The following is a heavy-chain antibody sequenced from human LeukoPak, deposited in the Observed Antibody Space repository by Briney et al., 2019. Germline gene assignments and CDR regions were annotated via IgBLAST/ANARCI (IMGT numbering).Heavy chain of an antibody. V-gene: IGHV1-18*01. J-gene: IGHJ5*02. Sequence: ASVKVSCKASGYTFTSYGISWVRQAPGQRLEWMGWISDYNGNTNYAQKLQGGVTMTTDTSTSTAYMELRSLRSDDTAVYYCARDLYRDSLPVSWFDPWGQGTLVTVSS. CDR1: GYTFTSYG. D-gene: IGHD4-11*01. CDR3: ARDLYRDSLPVSWFDP. CDR2: ISDYNGNT.